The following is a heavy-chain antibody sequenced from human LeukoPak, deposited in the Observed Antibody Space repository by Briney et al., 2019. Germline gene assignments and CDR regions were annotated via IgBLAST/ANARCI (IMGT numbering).Heavy chain of an antibody. CDR3: ARDTAMAKTDAFDI. J-gene: IGHJ3*02. V-gene: IGHV4-59*12. D-gene: IGHD5-18*01. Sequence: NPSETLSLTCTVSGGSISNYYWSWIRQPPGKGLEWIGYIYYSGSTNYNPSLKSRVTISVDTSKNQFSLKLSSVTAADTAVYYCARDTAMAKTDAFDIWGQGTMVTVSS. CDR2: IYYSGST. CDR1: GGSISNYY.